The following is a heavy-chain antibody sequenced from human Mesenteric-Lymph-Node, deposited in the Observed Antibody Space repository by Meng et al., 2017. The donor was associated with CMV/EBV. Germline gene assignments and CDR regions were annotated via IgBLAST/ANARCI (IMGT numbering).Heavy chain of an antibody. CDR1: GFTFCSYW. CDR3: ARDVYCSSTSCYSFDY. Sequence: GESLKISCAASGFTFCSYWMSWVRQAPGKGLEWVANIKQDGSEKYYVDSVKGRFTISRDNAKNSLYLQMNSLRAEDTAVYYCARDVYCSSTSCYSFDYWGQGTLVTVSS. V-gene: IGHV3-7*01. D-gene: IGHD2-2*01. J-gene: IGHJ4*02. CDR2: IKQDGSEK.